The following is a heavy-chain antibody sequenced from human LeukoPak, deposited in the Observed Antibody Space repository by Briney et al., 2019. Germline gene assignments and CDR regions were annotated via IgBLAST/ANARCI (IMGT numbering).Heavy chain of an antibody. V-gene: IGHV3-11*04. D-gene: IGHD5-12*01. CDR1: GFTFSDYY. Sequence: GGSLRLSCAASGFTFSDYYMSWIRQAPGKGLEWVSYISNRGNTIYYADSVKGRFTISRDNAKNSLYLQMNSLRAEDTAVYYCARSTYDDSHTFDIWGQGIMVTVSS. CDR2: ISNRGNTI. CDR3: ARSTYDDSHTFDI. J-gene: IGHJ3*02.